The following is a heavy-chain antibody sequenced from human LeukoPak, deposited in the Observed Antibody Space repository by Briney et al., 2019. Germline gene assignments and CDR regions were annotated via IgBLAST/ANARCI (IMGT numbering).Heavy chain of an antibody. CDR3: AKDPGYYYDSSGYSNGYYFDY. Sequence: PGGSLRLSCAASGFTFSSYDMHWVRQAPGKGLEWVAVISYDGSNKYYADSVKGRFTISRDNSKNTLYLQMNSLRAEDTAVYYCAKDPGYYYDSSGYSNGYYFDYWGQGTLVTVSS. CDR2: ISYDGSNK. D-gene: IGHD3-22*01. V-gene: IGHV3-30*18. J-gene: IGHJ4*02. CDR1: GFTFSSYD.